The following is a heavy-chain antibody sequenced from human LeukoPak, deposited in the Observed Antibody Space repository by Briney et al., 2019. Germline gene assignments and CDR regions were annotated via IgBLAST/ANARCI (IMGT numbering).Heavy chain of an antibody. D-gene: IGHD3-10*01. CDR1: GGFISSSSYY. CDR3: ARRAGDYYGSGVYNWFDP. Sequence: ASETLSLTCTVSGGFISSSSYYWGWIRQPPGKGLEWIGSIYYSGSTYYNPSLKSRVTISVDTSKNQFSLKLSSVTAADTAVYYCARRAGDYYGSGVYNWFDPWGQGTLVTVSS. V-gene: IGHV4-39*01. CDR2: IYYSGST. J-gene: IGHJ5*02.